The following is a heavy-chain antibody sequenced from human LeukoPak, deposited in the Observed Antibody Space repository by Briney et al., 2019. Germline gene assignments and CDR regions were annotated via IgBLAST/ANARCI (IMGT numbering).Heavy chain of an antibody. Sequence: PGGSRRLSCAASGFTFSSYELYWVRQAPGKGLEWISYINSGSTTIKYADSVRGRFTISRDDVRESLYLQMSNLRAEDTATYYRGASRQYVGAFDIWGQGTLVTVSS. CDR2: INSGSTTI. J-gene: IGHJ3*02. V-gene: IGHV3-48*03. CDR1: GFTFSSYE. D-gene: IGHD3-16*01. CDR3: GASRQYVGAFDI.